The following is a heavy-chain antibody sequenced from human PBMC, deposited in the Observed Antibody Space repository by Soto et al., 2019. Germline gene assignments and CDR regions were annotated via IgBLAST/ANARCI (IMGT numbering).Heavy chain of an antibody. V-gene: IGHV3-21*01. J-gene: IGHJ4*02. CDR2: ISPSGSYM. CDR1: GFIFSTYS. D-gene: IGHD2-8*02. Sequence: GGSLRLSCAASGFIFSTYSMDWVRQAPGKGLEWVASISPSGSYMYYGDSLKGRFTVSRDNAKNSLYLQMDSLRADDTAIYYCARFGLVTFDCWGQGNLVTVSS. CDR3: ARFGLVTFDC.